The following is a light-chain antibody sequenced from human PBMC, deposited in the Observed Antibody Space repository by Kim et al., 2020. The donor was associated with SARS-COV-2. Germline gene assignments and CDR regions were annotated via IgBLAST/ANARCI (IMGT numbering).Light chain of an antibody. Sequence: ASVGDRDTITCRASQDIRNDLVWYQQNPGRAPKRLIYGASSLQSGVPSRFSGSGSGTEFSLTISSLQPEDFATYFCLQHNTYPSTFGQGTRLEIK. CDR2: GAS. CDR3: LQHNTYPST. V-gene: IGKV1-17*01. J-gene: IGKJ5*01. CDR1: QDIRND.